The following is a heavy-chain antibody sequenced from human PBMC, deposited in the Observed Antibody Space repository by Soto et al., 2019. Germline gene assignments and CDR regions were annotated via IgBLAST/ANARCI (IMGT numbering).Heavy chain of an antibody. CDR2: INPHSGAT. CDR1: GYTCTANY. V-gene: IGHV1-2*02. D-gene: IGHD3-3*01. CDR3: VRAHALDFSHWFDP. J-gene: IGHJ5*02. Sequence: ASVKVRCKSPGYTCTANYIRFLLHALGQGLEWLGWINPHSGATKYAQKFLGRVTMSADTSASTAYMDLARLKSDDTAVYYCVRAHALDFSHWFDPWGRGTLVTVSS.